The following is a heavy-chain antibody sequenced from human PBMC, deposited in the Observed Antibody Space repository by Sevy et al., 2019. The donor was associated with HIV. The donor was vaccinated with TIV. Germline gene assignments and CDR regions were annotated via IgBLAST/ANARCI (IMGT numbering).Heavy chain of an antibody. D-gene: IGHD2-15*01. J-gene: IGHJ5*02. Sequence: GGSLRLSCAASGFTFSDYYMSWIRQAPGKGLEWVSYISSSSSYTNYADSVKGRFTISRDNAKNSLYLQMNSLRAEDTAVYYCAGAVVVVAATPVNWFDPWGQGTLVTVSS. V-gene: IGHV3-11*06. CDR2: ISSSSSYT. CDR1: GFTFSDYY. CDR3: AGAVVVVAATPVNWFDP.